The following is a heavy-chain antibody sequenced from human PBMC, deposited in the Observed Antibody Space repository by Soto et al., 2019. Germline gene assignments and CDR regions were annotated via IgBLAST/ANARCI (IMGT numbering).Heavy chain of an antibody. J-gene: IGHJ2*01. CDR3: TRGGSLYWNFVL. Sequence: GASVKVSCKASGYTFTNYAMHWVRQAPGQRLEWKGWINAGNGNTKYSQKFQGRVTITRDTSASTAYKELSSLRSEDTAENNCTRGGSLYWNFVLGGGGPVVPVPS. CDR1: GYTFTNYA. CDR2: INAGNGNT. D-gene: IGHD3-16*01. V-gene: IGHV1-3*01.